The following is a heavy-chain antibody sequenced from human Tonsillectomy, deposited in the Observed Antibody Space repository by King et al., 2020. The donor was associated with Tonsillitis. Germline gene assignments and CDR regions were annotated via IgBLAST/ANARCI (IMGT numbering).Heavy chain of an antibody. Sequence: VQLVESGGGLIQPGGSLRLSCAASGFTVSRHYMGWVRQAPGKGLELVSLIYSGDNTSYADSVKGRFTISRENSNKTLYLQMNSLRADDTAVYDCARDQGSGEYGDYRPFDHWGQGTLVTVSS. CDR3: ARDQGSGEYGDYRPFDH. CDR1: GFTVSRHY. D-gene: IGHD4-17*01. V-gene: IGHV3-53*01. CDR2: IYSGDNT. J-gene: IGHJ4*02.